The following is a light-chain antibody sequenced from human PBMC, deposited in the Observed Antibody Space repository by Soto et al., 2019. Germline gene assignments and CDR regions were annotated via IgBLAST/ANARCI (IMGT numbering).Light chain of an antibody. V-gene: IGKV1-39*01. CDR1: QSISGY. Sequence: DIQMTQSPFSLSASVGDRVTITCRASQSISGYLNWYQQKPGKAPKLLIYAASSLQSGVPSRFSGSGSATDFTLTISSLQPEDFATYYCQQSYSTPPETFGQGTKVEIK. CDR2: AAS. CDR3: QQSYSTPPET. J-gene: IGKJ1*01.